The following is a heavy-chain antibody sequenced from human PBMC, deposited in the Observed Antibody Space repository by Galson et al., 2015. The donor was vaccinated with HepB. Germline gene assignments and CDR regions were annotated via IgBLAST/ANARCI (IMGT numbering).Heavy chain of an antibody. D-gene: IGHD3-16*01. J-gene: IGHJ3*02. V-gene: IGHV3-7*03. CDR3: ASSPHRGRGDDAFDI. Sequence: SLRLSCAASGFTFSHYWMSWVRQVPGGGLEWVANIKRDGSEEYYVDSVKGRFTISRDNAKNSLYLQMNSLRVEDTAVYYCASSPHRGRGDDAFDIWGQGTKVTVSS. CDR1: GFTFSHYW. CDR2: IKRDGSEE.